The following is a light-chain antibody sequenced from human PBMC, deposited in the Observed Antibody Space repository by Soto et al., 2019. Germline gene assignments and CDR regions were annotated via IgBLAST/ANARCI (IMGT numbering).Light chain of an antibody. Sequence: QAVVTQPASVSGSPGQSITISCTRSSTDFENYNLVSWYQHCPDKAPKLIIYEGTKRPSEISDRFSGSESDTTASLIISGLQPEDEADYYCSSYAGSSARVVFGGGTQLTVL. J-gene: IGLJ2*01. V-gene: IGLV2-23*01. CDR3: SSYAGSSARVV. CDR1: STDFENYNL. CDR2: EGT.